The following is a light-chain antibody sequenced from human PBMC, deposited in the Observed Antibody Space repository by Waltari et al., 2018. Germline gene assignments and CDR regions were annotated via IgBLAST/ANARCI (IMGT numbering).Light chain of an antibody. J-gene: IGLJ2*01. CDR2: DVS. CDR1: TSDVGGYNY. V-gene: IGLV2-14*01. Sequence: QSALTQPASVSGSPGQSITISCTGTTSDVGGYNYVSWYQQHPGKAPKLRIYDVSNRPSVVSNRFSGPKSGNTASLTISGLQAEDEADYYCSSYTSSSSLEVVFGGGTKLTVL. CDR3: SSYTSSSSLEVV.